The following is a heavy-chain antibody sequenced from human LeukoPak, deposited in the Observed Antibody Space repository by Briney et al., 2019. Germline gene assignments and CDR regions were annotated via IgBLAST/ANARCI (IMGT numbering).Heavy chain of an antibody. V-gene: IGHV4-4*09. Sequence: SETLSLTCTVSGGSISSYYWSWIRQPPGKGLEWIGYIYTSRSTNYNPSLKSRVTISVDTSKNQFSLKLSSVTAADTAVYYCARTAVEDYDFWSGYWYYFDYWGQGTLVTVSS. CDR3: ARTAVEDYDFWSGYWYYFDY. J-gene: IGHJ4*02. D-gene: IGHD3-3*01. CDR1: GGSISSYY. CDR2: IYTSRST.